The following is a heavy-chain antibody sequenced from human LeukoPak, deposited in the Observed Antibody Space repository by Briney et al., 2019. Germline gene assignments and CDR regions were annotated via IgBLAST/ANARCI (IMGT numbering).Heavy chain of an antibody. CDR3: ARIVVPAAINWFDP. CDR2: IYYSRST. Sequence: SETLSLTCTVSGGSISSSSYYWGWIRQPPGKGLEWIGSIYYSRSTYYNPSLKSRVTISVDTSKNQFSLKLSSVTAADTAVYYCARIVVPAAINWFDPWGQGTLVTVSS. V-gene: IGHV4-39*07. J-gene: IGHJ5*02. D-gene: IGHD2-2*01. CDR1: GGSISSSSYY.